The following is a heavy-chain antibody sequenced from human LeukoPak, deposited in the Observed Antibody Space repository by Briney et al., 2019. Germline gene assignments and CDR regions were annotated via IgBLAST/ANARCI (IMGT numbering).Heavy chain of an antibody. CDR3: ATRGTDV. CDR1: GGSIRSYY. Sequence: SETLSLTCTVSGGSIRSYYWSWIRQPPGKGLEWIGYIYYSGSTNYNPSLKSRVTISVDTSKNQFSLKLSSVTAADTAVYYCATRGTDVWGKGTTVTVSS. V-gene: IGHV4-59*08. CDR2: IYYSGST. J-gene: IGHJ6*04.